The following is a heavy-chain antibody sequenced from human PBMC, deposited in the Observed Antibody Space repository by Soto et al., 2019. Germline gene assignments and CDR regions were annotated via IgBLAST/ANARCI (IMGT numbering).Heavy chain of an antibody. CDR2: IWYDGSNK. CDR1: GFTFSSYG. Sequence: GGSLRLSCAASGFTFSSYGMHWVRQAPGKGLEWVAVIWYDGSNKYYADSVKGRFTISRDNSKNTLYLQMNSLRAEDTAVYYCARVSGYDYIMYFDYLGQGTLVTVSS. D-gene: IGHD5-12*01. J-gene: IGHJ4*02. V-gene: IGHV3-33*01. CDR3: ARVSGYDYIMYFDY.